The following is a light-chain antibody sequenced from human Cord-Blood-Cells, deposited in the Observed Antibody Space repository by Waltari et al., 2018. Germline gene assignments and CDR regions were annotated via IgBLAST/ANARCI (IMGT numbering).Light chain of an antibody. CDR3: AAWDDSLNGVV. CDR2: SNN. J-gene: IGLJ2*01. Sequence: QSVLTQPPSASGTPGQRVTISCSGSSSNIGSNTVNWYQQLPGTAPKLLIYSNNQRRSGVPDRFSGSKSGTSASLAISGRQSEDEADYYCAAWDDSLNGVVFGGGTKLTVL. CDR1: SSNIGSNT. V-gene: IGLV1-44*01.